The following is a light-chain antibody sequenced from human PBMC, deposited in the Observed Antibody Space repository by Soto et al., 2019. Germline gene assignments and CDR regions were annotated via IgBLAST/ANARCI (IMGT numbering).Light chain of an antibody. J-gene: IGKJ1*01. Sequence: DIWMSQYPSTLSANAGDRVTITCRASQSISSWLAWYQHKPGKAPKVLIYAASSLQDGVPSRFSGMGSWTGFTLTIIRLQTEDFATYVCQQSYNHPWTFGQGTKVDIK. CDR1: QSISSW. CDR3: QQSYNHPWT. CDR2: AAS. V-gene: IGKV1-5*01.